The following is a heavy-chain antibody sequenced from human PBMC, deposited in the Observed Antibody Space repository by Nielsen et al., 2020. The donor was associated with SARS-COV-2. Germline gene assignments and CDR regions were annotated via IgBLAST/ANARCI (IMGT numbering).Heavy chain of an antibody. CDR3: ARGKLTATVFNYYYGMDV. CDR2: IYSDGST. D-gene: IGHD5-18*01. CDR1: GFSVSSHD. J-gene: IGHJ6*02. V-gene: IGHV3-53*01. Sequence: GESLKISCAASGFSVSSHDMNWVRQAPGKGLQWVSLIYSDGSTKYADSVKGRFTISRDNSRNTVYLQMNSLRPEDTAVYYCARGKLTATVFNYYYGMDVWGQGTTVTVSS.